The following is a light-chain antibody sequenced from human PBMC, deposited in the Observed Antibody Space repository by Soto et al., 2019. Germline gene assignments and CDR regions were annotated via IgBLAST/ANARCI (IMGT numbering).Light chain of an antibody. CDR1: SSNIGAGYD. Sequence: QSVLKQAPSAFGAPGQRVTISCTGGSSNIGAGYDVHWYQQLPGTAPKLLIFGNSNRPSGVPDRFSGSKSGTSASLAITGLQAEDEADYYCQSYDGSLSGFYVFGTGTKATVL. CDR2: GNS. J-gene: IGLJ1*01. CDR3: QSYDGSLSGFYV. V-gene: IGLV1-40*01.